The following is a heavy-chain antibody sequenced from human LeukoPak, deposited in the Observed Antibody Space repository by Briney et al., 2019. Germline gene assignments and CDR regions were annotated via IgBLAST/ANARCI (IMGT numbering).Heavy chain of an antibody. V-gene: IGHV1-2*02. J-gene: IGHJ2*01. CDR3: ARQPVKVTKDWYFDL. D-gene: IGHD4-11*01. Sequence: ASVKVSCKDCGYSFIINYMNWVRHAPGQGLEWMGWINPNSGGTNYAQKFQGRVTMTRDTSITTAYMELSRLSSDDTAVYYCARQPVKVTKDWYFDLWGRGTLVTDSS. CDR2: INPNSGGT. CDR1: GYSFIINY.